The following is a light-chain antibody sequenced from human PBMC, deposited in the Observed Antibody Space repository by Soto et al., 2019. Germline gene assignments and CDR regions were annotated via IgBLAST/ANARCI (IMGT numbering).Light chain of an antibody. CDR3: ETWDSNTPV. CDR1: SGHSSYI. J-gene: IGLJ3*02. V-gene: IGLV4-60*02. CDR2: LEGSGSY. Sequence: QPVLTQSSSASASLGSSVKLICTLSSGHSSYIIAWHQQQPGKAPRYLMKLEGSGSYNKGSGVPDRFSGSSSGADRYLTISNLQFEDEADYYCETWDSNTPVFGAWTKLTVL.